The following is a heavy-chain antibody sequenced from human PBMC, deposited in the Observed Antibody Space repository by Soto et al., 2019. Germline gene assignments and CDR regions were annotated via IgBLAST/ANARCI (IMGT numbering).Heavy chain of an antibody. J-gene: IGHJ4*02. CDR2: IYHTGST. V-gene: IGHV4-31*03. Sequence: SQTLSLTCSVSGDCISSGGHYWSWIRQHPGEGLEWIGYIYHTGSTYSNPSLKSRIAISVDTSKNQFSLKLSSVTAADTAVYYCAGKPNALYYFDYWGQGTLVTVSS. D-gene: IGHD2-8*01. CDR1: GDCISSGGHY. CDR3: AGKPNALYYFDY.